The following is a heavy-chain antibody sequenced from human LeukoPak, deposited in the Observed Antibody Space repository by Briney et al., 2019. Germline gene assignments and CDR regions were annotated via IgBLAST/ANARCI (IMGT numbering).Heavy chain of an antibody. D-gene: IGHD3-22*01. CDR2: TYYRSKWYS. CDR1: GDSVSSNSAA. J-gene: IGHJ4*02. CDR3: ARAPEAYDSCGCDY. Sequence: SQTLALTCAISGDSVSSNSAAWNWIRQSPSRGLEWLGRTYYRSKWYSDYAVSMQGRITITPDTSKNQFSLQLNSVTPEDTAVYYCARAPEAYDSCGCDYWGQGTLVTVSS. V-gene: IGHV6-1*01.